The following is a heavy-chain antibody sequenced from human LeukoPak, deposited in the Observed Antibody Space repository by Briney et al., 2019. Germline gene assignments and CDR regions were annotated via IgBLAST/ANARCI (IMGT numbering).Heavy chain of an antibody. V-gene: IGHV1-18*04. D-gene: IGHD4-17*01. CDR3: ARGSSVTTIDY. J-gene: IGHJ4*02. Sequence: EASVKVSCKASGYTFTSYYMHWVRQAPGQGLEWMGWISAYNGNTNYAQKLQGRVTMTTDTSTSTAYMELRSLRSDDTAVYYCARGSSVTTIDYWGQGTLVTVSS. CDR1: GYTFTSYY. CDR2: ISAYNGNT.